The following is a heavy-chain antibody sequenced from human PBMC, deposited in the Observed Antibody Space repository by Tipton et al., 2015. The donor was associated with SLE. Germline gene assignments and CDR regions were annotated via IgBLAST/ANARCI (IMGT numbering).Heavy chain of an antibody. Sequence: TLSLTCTISGGSISSSDYYWGWIRQPPGKGLEWIGSMYYRGSTYYNPSLESRVTMSLDTSKNQFSLKLNSVTAADTAVYYCARSDGGYWGQGTLVTVSS. J-gene: IGHJ4*02. D-gene: IGHD3-16*01. CDR2: MYYRGST. CDR1: GGSISSSDYY. V-gene: IGHV4-39*07. CDR3: ARSDGGY.